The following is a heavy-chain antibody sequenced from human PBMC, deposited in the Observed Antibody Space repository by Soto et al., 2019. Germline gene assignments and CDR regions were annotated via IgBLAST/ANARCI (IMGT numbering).Heavy chain of an antibody. CDR2: INPNGGST. CDR1: GYTFIHYY. Sequence: QVQLVQSGAEVKKPGASVKVSCKASGYTFIHYYIHWVRQAPGQGLEWMAIINPNGGSTNYAQKFRGRVTVTSDTSTTTVSMELNSLGPDDTAVYFCARSLLQGDFWGQGTLVTVSS. J-gene: IGHJ4*02. CDR3: ARSLLQGDF. D-gene: IGHD2-21*01. V-gene: IGHV1-46*01.